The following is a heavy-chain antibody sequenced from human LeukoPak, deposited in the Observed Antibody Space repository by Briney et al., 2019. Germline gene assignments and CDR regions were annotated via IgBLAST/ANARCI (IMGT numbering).Heavy chain of an antibody. CDR3: ARDHPNSSGWSGRVEAFDL. D-gene: IGHD6-19*01. J-gene: IGHJ3*01. V-gene: IGHV1-2*02. CDR2: INPNTGGT. Sequence: ASVKVSCKASGYTFTSYGISWVRQAPGQGLEWMGWINPNTGGTNYAQKFQGRVTMTRDTSISTAYMDLKSLRSDDTAVYYCARDHPNSSGWSGRVEAFDLWGQGTTVTVSS. CDR1: GYTFTSYG.